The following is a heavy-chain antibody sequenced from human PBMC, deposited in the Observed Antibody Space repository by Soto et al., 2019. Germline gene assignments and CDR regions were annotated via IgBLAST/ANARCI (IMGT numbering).Heavy chain of an antibody. D-gene: IGHD6-13*01. Sequence: PSETLSLTCTVSGGSISSSSYYWGWIRQPPGKGLEWIGSIYYSGSTYYNPSLKSRVTISVDTSKNQFSLKLSSVTAADTAVYYCASYYSSSWYGNAFDIWGQGTMGTVSS. CDR3: ASYYSSSWYGNAFDI. CDR2: IYYSGST. CDR1: GGSISSSSYY. J-gene: IGHJ3*02. V-gene: IGHV4-39*01.